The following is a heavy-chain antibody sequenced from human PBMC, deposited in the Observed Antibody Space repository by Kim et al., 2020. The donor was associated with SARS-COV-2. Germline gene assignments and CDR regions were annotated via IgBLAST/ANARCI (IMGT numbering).Heavy chain of an antibody. J-gene: IGHJ3*02. D-gene: IGHD2-15*01. CDR3: ANHGYCSGGSCYLGAFDI. Sequence: SETLSLTCTVSGGSISSYYWSWIRQPPGKGLEWIGYIYYSGSTNYNPSLKSRVTISVDTSKNQFSLKLSSVTAADTAVYYCANHGYCSGGSCYLGAFDIWGQGTMVTVSS. CDR1: GGSISSYY. V-gene: IGHV4-59*01. CDR2: IYYSGST.